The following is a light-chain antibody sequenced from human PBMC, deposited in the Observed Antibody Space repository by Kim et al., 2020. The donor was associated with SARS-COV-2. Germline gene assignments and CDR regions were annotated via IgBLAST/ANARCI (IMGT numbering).Light chain of an antibody. J-gene: IGLJ3*02. CDR3: GSRDNNGPGV. V-gene: IGLV3-19*01. Sequence: ACGQTVRITGLGDSLRKYPASWYQQKPGQAPLLVMHYKNNVRPSGVPDRFSGSNSGNTAFLTITGAQVEDEAAYYCGSRDNNGPGVFGGGTQLTVL. CDR2: YKN. CDR1: SLRKYP.